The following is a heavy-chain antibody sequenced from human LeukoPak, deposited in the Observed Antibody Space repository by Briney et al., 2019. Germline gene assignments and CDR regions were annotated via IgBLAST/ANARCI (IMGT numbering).Heavy chain of an antibody. D-gene: IGHD6-19*01. J-gene: IGHJ4*02. CDR3: ARDRDLIGVTTTRLDY. Sequence: ASVKVSCKASGYVFNLFGFNWVRQAPGQGLEWMGWISGYNGGTKYAQKIQGRVTLTTDSSASTAYMELRTLRSDDTAIYYCARDRDLIGVTTTRLDYWGQGTLVTVSS. CDR1: GYVFNLFG. CDR2: ISGYNGGT. V-gene: IGHV1-18*04.